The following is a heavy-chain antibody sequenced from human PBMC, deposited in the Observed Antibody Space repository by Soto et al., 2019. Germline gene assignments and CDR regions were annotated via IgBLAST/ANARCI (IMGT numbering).Heavy chain of an antibody. CDR3: ARKVLGSTSRPDWWYFDL. CDR2: ISGGGDRT. D-gene: IGHD2-2*01. J-gene: IGHJ2*01. V-gene: IGHV3-23*01. Sequence: EVQLLESGGGLVQPGGSLRLSCVGSGFTFINYDMNWVRQTPGKGLEWVSTISGGGDRTFDADTVKGRFTISRDNSKNTVNLQMNSLSADDTAVYYCARKVLGSTSRPDWWYFDLWGRGTLVTVSS. CDR1: GFTFINYD.